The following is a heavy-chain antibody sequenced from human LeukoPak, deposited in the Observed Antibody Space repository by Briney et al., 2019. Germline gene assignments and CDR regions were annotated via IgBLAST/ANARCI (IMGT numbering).Heavy chain of an antibody. CDR1: GFSISNDW. J-gene: IGHJ4*02. D-gene: IGHD2-2*01. CDR2: ISGSGGRP. V-gene: IGHV3-23*01. CDR3: ARHPEPGYCSSTSCHESYFDY. Sequence: PGGSLRLSCAASGFSISNDWMSWVRQAPGKGLEWVSAISGSGGRPYYADSVKGRFTISRDNSKNTLYLQMNSLRAEDTAVYYCARHPEPGYCSSTSCHESYFDYWGQGTLVTVSS.